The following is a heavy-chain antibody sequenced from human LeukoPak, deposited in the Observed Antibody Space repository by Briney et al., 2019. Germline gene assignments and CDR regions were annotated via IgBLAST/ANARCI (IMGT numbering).Heavy chain of an antibody. CDR1: GFTFSSSA. D-gene: IGHD2-21*01. CDR3: AKDFRIGYSAHFDY. CDR2: ISASGGTT. Sequence: GGSLRLSCAASGFTFSSSAMSWVRQVPGKGLEWVSGISASGGTTYYADSVKGRFSISRDNSKNTLYLQMDSLRGEDTAVYYCAKDFRIGYSAHFDYWGQGALVTVSS. J-gene: IGHJ4*02. V-gene: IGHV3-23*01.